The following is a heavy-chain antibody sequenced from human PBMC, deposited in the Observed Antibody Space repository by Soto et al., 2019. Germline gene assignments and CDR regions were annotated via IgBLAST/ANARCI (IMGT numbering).Heavy chain of an antibody. J-gene: IGHJ1*01. D-gene: IGHD3-10*01. CDR2: IYYSGST. V-gene: IGHV4-39*01. Sequence: SETLSLTCTVSGGSISSSSYYWGWIRQPPGKGLEWIGSIYYSGSTYYNPSLKSRVTISVDTSKNQFSLKLSSVTAADTAVYYCARQRITMVRGQYFQHWGQGTLVTVSS. CDR3: ARQRITMVRGQYFQH. CDR1: GGSISSSSYY.